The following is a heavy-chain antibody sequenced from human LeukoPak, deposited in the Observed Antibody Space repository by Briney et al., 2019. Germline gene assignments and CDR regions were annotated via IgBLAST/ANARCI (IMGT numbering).Heavy chain of an antibody. V-gene: IGHV3-30*03. D-gene: IGHD6-19*01. J-gene: IGHJ4*02. Sequence: GGSLRLSCAASGCTFSSDGMHWARQAPGKGLEWVAIISFHGSNQYYADSVKGRFTISRDNSKNTLYLQMNSLRAEDTAVDYCAPTKSPGMAVAGTLDYWDQGTLVTVSS. CDR1: GCTFSSDG. CDR3: APTKSPGMAVAGTLDY. CDR2: ISFHGSNQ.